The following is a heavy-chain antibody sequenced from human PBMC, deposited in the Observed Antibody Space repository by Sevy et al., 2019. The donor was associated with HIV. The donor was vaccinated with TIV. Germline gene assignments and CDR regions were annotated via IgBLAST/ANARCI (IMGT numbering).Heavy chain of an antibody. Sequence: SQTLSLTCAISGDSVSSNSAAWNWIRQSPSRGLEWLGRTYYRSKWYYDYALSVKSRITINPDTSKNQFSLQLNSVTPEDTAVFFCARDSVYCSGGSCYSESFDSWDQGTLVTVSS. CDR2: TYYRSKWYY. CDR3: ARDSVYCSGGSCYSESFDS. V-gene: IGHV6-1*01. J-gene: IGHJ4*02. D-gene: IGHD2-15*01. CDR1: GDSVSSNSAA.